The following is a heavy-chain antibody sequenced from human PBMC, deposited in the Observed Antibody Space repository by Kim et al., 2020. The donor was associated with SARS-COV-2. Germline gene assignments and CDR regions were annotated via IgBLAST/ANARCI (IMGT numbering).Heavy chain of an antibody. CDR3: AREPTVVTPPPYYYYYGMDV. V-gene: IGHV3-21*01. J-gene: IGHJ6*02. D-gene: IGHD4-17*01. CDR2: ISSSSSYI. Sequence: GGSLRLSCAASGFTFSSYSMNWVRQAPGKGLEWVSSISSSSSYIYYADSVKGRFTISRDNAKNSLYLQMNSLRAEDTAVYYCAREPTVVTPPPYYYYYGMDVWGQGTTVTVSS. CDR1: GFTFSSYS.